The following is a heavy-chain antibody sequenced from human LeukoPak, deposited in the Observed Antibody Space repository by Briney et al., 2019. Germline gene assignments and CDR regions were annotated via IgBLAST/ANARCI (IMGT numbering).Heavy chain of an antibody. CDR3: VKAVCGGDCYWVHDAFDI. J-gene: IGHJ3*02. V-gene: IGHV3-9*01. CDR2: ITWNSGDV. D-gene: IGHD2-21*02. CDR1: GFKFDDYN. Sequence: GRSLRLSCAASGFKFDDYNMYWVRQIPGKGLEGVSGITWNSGDVGYADSVKGRFTISRDNAKNFLYLQMNSLTTEDTALYFCVKAVCGGDCYWVHDAFDIWGQGTMVTVSS.